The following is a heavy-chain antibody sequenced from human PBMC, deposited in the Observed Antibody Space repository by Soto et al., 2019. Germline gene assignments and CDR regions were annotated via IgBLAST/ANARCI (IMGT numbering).Heavy chain of an antibody. CDR3: ARELFGRSVWFDP. V-gene: IGHV4-59*01. Sequence: PSETLSLTCTVSGGSISSDYWSWIRQPPGKGLEWIGYIYYSGGTNYNPSLKSRVTISVDTSKNQFSLKLSSVTAADTAVYYCARELFGRSVWFDPWGQGTLVTVSS. CDR2: IYYSGGT. CDR1: GGSISSDY. J-gene: IGHJ5*02. D-gene: IGHD3-10*01.